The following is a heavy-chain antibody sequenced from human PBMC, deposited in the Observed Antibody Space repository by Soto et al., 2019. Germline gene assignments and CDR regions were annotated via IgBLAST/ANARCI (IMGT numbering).Heavy chain of an antibody. CDR3: ARVYSSGWDAIQDFDY. D-gene: IGHD6-19*01. Sequence: ASVKVSCKASGYTFTSYGISWVRQAPGQGLEWMGWISAYNGNTNYAQKLQGRVTMTTDTSTSTAYMELRSLRSDDTAAYYCARVYSSGWDAIQDFDYWGQGTLVTVSS. CDR2: ISAYNGNT. V-gene: IGHV1-18*01. J-gene: IGHJ4*02. CDR1: GYTFTSYG.